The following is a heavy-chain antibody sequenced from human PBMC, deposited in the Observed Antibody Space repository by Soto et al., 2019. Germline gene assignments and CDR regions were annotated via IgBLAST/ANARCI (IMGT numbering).Heavy chain of an antibody. CDR1: GGSISSSSYF. CDR3: ARDLGSSWYPEYFQH. D-gene: IGHD6-13*01. CDR2: IYYSGST. V-gene: IGHV4-39*02. J-gene: IGHJ1*01. Sequence: SETLSLTCTVSGGSISSSSYFWGWIRQPPGKGLEWIGSIYYSGSTYYNPSLKSRVTVSVDTSRNQFSLYLQMNSLRAEDTAVYYCARDLGSSWYPEYFQHWGQGTLVTVSS.